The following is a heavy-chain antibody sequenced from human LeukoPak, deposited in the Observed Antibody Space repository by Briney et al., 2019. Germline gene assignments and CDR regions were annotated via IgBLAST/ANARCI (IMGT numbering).Heavy chain of an antibody. V-gene: IGHV3-33*08. CDR1: GFTFSSYA. J-gene: IGHJ4*02. CDR3: ARGVVGAKYNFDY. D-gene: IGHD1-26*01. CDR2: IWYDGSNK. Sequence: GGSLRLSCAASGFTFSSYAMHWVRQAPGKGLEWVAVIWYDGSNKYYADSVKGRFTISRDNSKNSLYLQMNSLRAEDTAVYYCARGVVGAKYNFDYWGQGTLVTVSS.